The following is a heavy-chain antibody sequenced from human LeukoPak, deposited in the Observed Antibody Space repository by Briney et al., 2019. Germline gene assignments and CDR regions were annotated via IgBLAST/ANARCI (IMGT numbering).Heavy chain of an antibody. J-gene: IGHJ4*02. D-gene: IGHD3-22*01. CDR1: GYIFTAYY. CDR2: INPNSGGT. V-gene: IGHV1-2*02. Sequence: ASVKVSCKASGYIFTAYYLHWVRQAPGQGLEWMGWINPNSGGTNYAQKFQGRVTMTRDTSISTAYMELSRLRSDDTAVYYCARPYYYDSSGFSFLGYWGQGTLVTVSS. CDR3: ARPYYYDSSGFSFLGY.